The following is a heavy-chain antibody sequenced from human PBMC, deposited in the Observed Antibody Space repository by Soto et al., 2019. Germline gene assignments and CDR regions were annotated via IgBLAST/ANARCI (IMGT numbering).Heavy chain of an antibody. V-gene: IGHV5-51*01. J-gene: IGHJ6*02. CDR2: IYPGESDT. CDR3: AGSIFYYGMDV. CDR1: GYSFTYYW. Sequence: GESLKISCTASGYSFTYYWIGWVRRMPGKGTEWMGTIYPGESDTRYIQSFQGQVTISADRSTSTAYLLWSSLKASDTAIYFCAGSIFYYGMDVWGQGTTVTVSS.